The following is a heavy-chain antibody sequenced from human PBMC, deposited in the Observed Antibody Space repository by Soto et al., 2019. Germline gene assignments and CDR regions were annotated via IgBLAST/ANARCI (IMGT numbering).Heavy chain of an antibody. V-gene: IGHV4-59*12. CDR3: GRSYRRYCRGGSGCSSYNYYMNV. J-gene: IGHJ6*03. CDR2: IYYSGST. Sequence: PSETLSLTCPFSGGSISSYYWSWLRQPPGKGLEWIGYIYYSGSTNYNPSLKSRVTISVDTSKNQFSLKLSSVTAADTAVYYCGRSYRRYCRGGSGCSSYNYYMNVGAKGTTVPVS. CDR1: GGSISSYY. D-gene: IGHD2-15*01.